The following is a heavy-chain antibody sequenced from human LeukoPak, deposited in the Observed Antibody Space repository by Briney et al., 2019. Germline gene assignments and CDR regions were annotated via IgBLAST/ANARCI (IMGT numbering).Heavy chain of an antibody. CDR2: IFYSGNT. CDR1: GVSISSYY. J-gene: IGHJ4*02. V-gene: IGHV4-39*01. Sequence: PSETLSLTCTVSGVSISSYYWGWIRQPPGKGLEWIGSIFYSGNTYDNPSLKSRVTISVDTSKNQFSLKLNSVTAADTAVYYCARHRSKWLQSSFDYWGQGTLVTVSS. CDR3: ARHRSKWLQSSFDY. D-gene: IGHD5-24*01.